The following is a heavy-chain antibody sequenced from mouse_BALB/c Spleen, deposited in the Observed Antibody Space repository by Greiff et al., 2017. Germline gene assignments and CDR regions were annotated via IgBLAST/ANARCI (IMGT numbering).Heavy chain of an antibody. D-gene: IGHD1-1*01. CDR2: IYPYNGGT. CDR1: GYTFTDYN. CDR3: ARSHYYGSRAWFAY. Sequence: EVKLQQSGPELVKPGASVKISCKASGYTFTDYNMHWVKQSHGKSLEWIGYIYPYNGGTGYNQKFKSKATLTVDNSSSTAYMELRSLTSEDSAVYYCARSHYYGSRAWFAYWGQGTLVTVSA. J-gene: IGHJ3*01. V-gene: IGHV1S29*02.